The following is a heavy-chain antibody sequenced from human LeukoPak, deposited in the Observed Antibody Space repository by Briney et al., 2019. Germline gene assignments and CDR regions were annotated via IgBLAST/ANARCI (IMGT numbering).Heavy chain of an antibody. CDR1: GFTFSSYS. CDR2: ISSSSGYI. V-gene: IGHV3-21*01. J-gene: IGHJ6*03. Sequence: GGSLRLSCAASGFTFSSYSMNWVRQAPGKGLEWVSSISSSSGYIYYADSVKGRFTISRDNAKKSLFLEIQSLRADDTAVYFCARASDAGSKYYWYMDVWGKGTTVTTSS. D-gene: IGHD3-10*01. CDR3: ARASDAGSKYYWYMDV.